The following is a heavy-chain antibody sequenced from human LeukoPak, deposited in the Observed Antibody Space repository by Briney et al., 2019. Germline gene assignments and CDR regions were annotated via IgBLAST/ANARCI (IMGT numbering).Heavy chain of an antibody. CDR2: ISSSGSTI. V-gene: IGHV3-48*03. Sequence: GGSLRLSCAASGFTFSSYEMNWVRQAPGKGLEWVSYISSSGSTIYYEDSVKGRFTISRDNAKNSLYLQMNSLRAEDTAVYYCAELGITMIGGVWGKGTTVTVSS. CDR3: AELGITMIGGV. CDR1: GFTFSSYE. J-gene: IGHJ6*04. D-gene: IGHD3-10*02.